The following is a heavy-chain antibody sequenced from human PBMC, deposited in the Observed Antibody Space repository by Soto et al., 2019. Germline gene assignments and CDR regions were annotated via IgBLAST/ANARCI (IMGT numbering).Heavy chain of an antibody. CDR1: GFTFSSYG. D-gene: IGHD3-16*02. CDR3: AKDGHYDYVWGSYRRTYYFDY. Sequence: RLSCAASGFTFSSYGMHWVRQAPGKGLEWVAVISYDGSNKYYADSVKGRFTISRDNSENTLYLQMNSLRAEDTAVYYCAKDGHYDYVWGSYRRTYYFDYWGQGTLVTVSS. CDR2: ISYDGSNK. V-gene: IGHV3-30*18. J-gene: IGHJ4*02.